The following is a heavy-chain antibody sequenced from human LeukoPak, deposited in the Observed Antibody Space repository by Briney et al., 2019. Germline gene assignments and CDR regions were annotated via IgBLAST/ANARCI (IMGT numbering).Heavy chain of an antibody. CDR3: VRDRELTY. Sequence: SETLSFTCTVSDGSISIYYWSWIRQPPGEGLEWIGYIYNSGSTNYNPSLRSRVTISADTSKNQFSLKLSSVTAADTAVYYCVRDRELTYWGQGTLVTVSS. CDR1: DGSISIYY. CDR2: IYNSGST. J-gene: IGHJ4*02. V-gene: IGHV4-59*01. D-gene: IGHD1-26*01.